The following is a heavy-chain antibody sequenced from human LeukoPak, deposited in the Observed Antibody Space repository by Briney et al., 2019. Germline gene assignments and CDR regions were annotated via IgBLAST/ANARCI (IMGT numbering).Heavy chain of an antibody. CDR3: TTDAGYSDRWYNY. J-gene: IGHJ4*02. V-gene: IGHV3-15*01. CDR2: IKSKTDGGTT. CDR1: GGSFSDYY. D-gene: IGHD6-13*01. Sequence: PSETLSLTCAVYGGSFSDYYWSWVRQAPGKGLEWVGRIKSKTDGGTTDYAAPVKGRFTISRDDSKNTLYLQMNSLKTEDTAVYYCTTDAGYSDRWYNYWGQGTLVTVSS.